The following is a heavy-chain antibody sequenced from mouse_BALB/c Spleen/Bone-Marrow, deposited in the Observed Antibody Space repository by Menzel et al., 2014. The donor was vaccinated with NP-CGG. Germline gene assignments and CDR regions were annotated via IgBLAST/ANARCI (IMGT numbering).Heavy chain of an antibody. D-gene: IGHD2-2*01. CDR1: GYTFTDYA. CDR3: ARWLQAMDY. J-gene: IGHJ4*01. Sequence: QVQLQQSGPELVRPGVSVKISCKGSGYTFTDYAMHWVKQSHAKSLEWIGVISTYYGNTNYNQKFKGKATMTVDKSSSTAYMELARFTSEDSAIYYCARWLQAMDYWGQGTSVTVSS. V-gene: IGHV1-67*01. CDR2: ISTYYGNT.